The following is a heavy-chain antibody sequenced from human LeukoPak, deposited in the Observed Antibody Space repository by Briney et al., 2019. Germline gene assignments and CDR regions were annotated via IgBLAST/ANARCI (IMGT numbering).Heavy chain of an antibody. CDR3: AKGPRVPYYYYGMDV. V-gene: IGHV3-23*01. J-gene: IGHJ6*02. Sequence: GGSLRLSCAASGFTFDDYAMSWVSQAPGKGLEWVAAISGSGGSTYYADSVKGRFTISRDNSKNTLYLQMNSLRAEDTAVYYCAKGPRVPYYYYGMDVWGQGTTVTVSS. CDR1: GFTFDDYA. CDR2: ISGSGGST. D-gene: IGHD4/OR15-4a*01.